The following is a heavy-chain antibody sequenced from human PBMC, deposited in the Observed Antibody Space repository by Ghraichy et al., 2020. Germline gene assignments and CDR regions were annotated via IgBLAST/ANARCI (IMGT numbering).Heavy chain of an antibody. CDR2: INYSGIT. CDR1: GGSISSSSNY. V-gene: IGHV4-39*01. J-gene: IGHJ3*01. CDR3: ARRRHSTGWYAAKSHALGS. D-gene: IGHD6-19*01. Sequence: SETLSLTCSVSGGSISSSSNYWGWIRQPPGKGLEWIGSINYSGITYYNPSLKSPVTISVDTSKNQFSLNLSSVTAADTAVYYCARRRHSTGWYAAKSHALGSWGQGTMV.